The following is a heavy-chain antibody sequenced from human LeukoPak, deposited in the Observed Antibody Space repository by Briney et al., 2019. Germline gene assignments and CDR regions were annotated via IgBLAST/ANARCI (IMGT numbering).Heavy chain of an antibody. J-gene: IGHJ5*02. Sequence: SETLSLTCFVSGASIINNNYYWAWLRQPPGKGLEWIGSIYHGGSTSCNPSLKSRVTISVDTSKSHFTLKLNSVTAADTAVYSCAGHKYYNFWGSFNWFDPWGQGTLVTVSS. CDR2: IYHGGST. CDR3: AGHKYYNFWGSFNWFDP. D-gene: IGHD3-3*01. CDR1: GASIINNNYY. V-gene: IGHV4-39*01.